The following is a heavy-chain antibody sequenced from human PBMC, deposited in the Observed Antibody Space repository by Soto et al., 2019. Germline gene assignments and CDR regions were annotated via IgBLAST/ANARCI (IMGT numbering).Heavy chain of an antibody. V-gene: IGHV3-74*01. D-gene: IGHD3-10*01. CDR2: INRDGSST. J-gene: IGHJ4*02. CDR1: GFTFSRYW. CDR3: ARGSGVGDY. Sequence: EVQLEESGGGLAQPGGSLRPSCAASGFTFSRYWMHWVRPAPGKGLVWVSRINRDGSSTNYADSVKGRVTLSRDNAKNTLYLQMNSLRAEDTAVYYCARGSGVGDYWGQGILVTVSS.